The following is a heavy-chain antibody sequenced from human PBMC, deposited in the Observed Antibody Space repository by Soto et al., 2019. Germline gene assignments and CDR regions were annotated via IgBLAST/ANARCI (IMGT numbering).Heavy chain of an antibody. CDR3: ASETNPYSRSSHAFDI. Sequence: EVQLVESGGGLVKPGGSLRLSCAASGITFSSYSMNWVRQAPGKGLEWVSSISSTGTYIDYADSVKGRFTISRDNAKNSLFLQMDRLRAEDAALYYCASETNPYSRSSHAFDIWGQGTMVTVSS. J-gene: IGHJ3*02. CDR2: ISSTGTYI. D-gene: IGHD6-6*01. CDR1: GITFSSYS. V-gene: IGHV3-21*01.